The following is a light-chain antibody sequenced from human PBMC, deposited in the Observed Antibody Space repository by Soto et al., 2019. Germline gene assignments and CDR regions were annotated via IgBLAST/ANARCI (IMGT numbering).Light chain of an antibody. CDR3: CSYAGSYTLV. J-gene: IGLJ2*01. CDR1: SSDVGGYNY. Sequence: QSALTQPRSVSGSPGQSVTISCTGTSSDVGGYNYVSWYQQHPVKAPKLMIYDVSKRPSGVPDRFSGSKSGNTASLTIAGLQAEEEADYYCCSYAGSYTLVFGGGTKLTVL. V-gene: IGLV2-11*01. CDR2: DVS.